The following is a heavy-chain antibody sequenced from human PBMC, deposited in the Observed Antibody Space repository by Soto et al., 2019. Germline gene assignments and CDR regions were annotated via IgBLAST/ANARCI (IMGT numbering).Heavy chain of an antibody. CDR3: AKDYYGSGRLWDYYYYGMDV. CDR1: GFTFSSYG. Sequence: GGSLRLSCAASGFTFSSYGMHWVRQAPGKGLEWVAVISYDGSNKYYADSVKGRFTISRDNSKNTLYLQMNSLRAEDTAVYYCAKDYYGSGRLWDYYYYGMDVWGQGTTVTVSS. D-gene: IGHD3-10*01. V-gene: IGHV3-30*18. CDR2: ISYDGSNK. J-gene: IGHJ6*02.